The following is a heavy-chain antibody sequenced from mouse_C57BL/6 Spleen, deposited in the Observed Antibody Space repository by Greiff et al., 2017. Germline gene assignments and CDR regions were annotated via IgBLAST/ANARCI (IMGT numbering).Heavy chain of an antibody. D-gene: IGHD1-1*02. CDR3: ARSRVYGDAMDY. Sequence: QVQLKQSGAELVKPGASVKISCKASGYAFSSYWMNWVKQRPGKGLEWIGQIYPGDGDTNYNGKFKGKATLTADKSSSTAYMQLSSLTSEDSAVYFCARSRVYGDAMDYWGQGTSVTVSS. CDR2: IYPGDGDT. V-gene: IGHV1-80*01. CDR1: GYAFSSYW. J-gene: IGHJ4*01.